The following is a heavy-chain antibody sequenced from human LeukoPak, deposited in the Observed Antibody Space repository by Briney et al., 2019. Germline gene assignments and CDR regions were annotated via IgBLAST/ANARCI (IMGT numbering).Heavy chain of an antibody. V-gene: IGHV1-69*05. CDR3: ARGTSVWFGESAPFDY. CDR2: IIPIVVTA. J-gene: IGHJ4*02. CDR1: GGTFRSYA. D-gene: IGHD3-10*01. Sequence: SLKVSSKAPGGTFRSYATSPVRQTPEQGREWMGGIIPIVVTANYAQKFQSSVTTTTDESTRTACMDQSSLRSPATAVYNSARGTSVWFGESAPFDYWGQGTLVTVSS.